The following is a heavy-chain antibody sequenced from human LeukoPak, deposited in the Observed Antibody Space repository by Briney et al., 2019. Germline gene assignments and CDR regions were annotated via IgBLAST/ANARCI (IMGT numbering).Heavy chain of an antibody. CDR1: GYTLTELS. V-gene: IGHV1-24*01. CDR2: FDPEDGET. D-gene: IGHD2-2*01. CDR3: ATGSGVPAAIAYGMDV. J-gene: IGHJ6*02. Sequence: ASVKVSCKVSGYTLTELSMHWARQAPGKGLEWMGGFDPEDGETIYAQKFQGRVTMTEDTSTDTAYMELSSLRSEDTAVYYCATGSGVPAAIAYGMDVWGQGTTVTVSS.